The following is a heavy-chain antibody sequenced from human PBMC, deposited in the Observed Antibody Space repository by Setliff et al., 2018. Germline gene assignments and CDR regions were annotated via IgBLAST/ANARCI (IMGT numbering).Heavy chain of an antibody. J-gene: IGHJ6*02. CDR1: GASFSDYY. CDR3: AREFVVISFVKNIHHHYGMDV. V-gene: IGHV4-34*01. Sequence: SETLSLTCTVYGASFSDYYWGWIRQPPGKGLEWIAEINHSGSTNYNPSLKSRVTISVDTSKNQFSLKVTSVTAADTAVYFCAREFVVISFVKNIHHHYGMDVWGQGTTVTVSS. D-gene: IGHD2-21*01. CDR2: INHSGST.